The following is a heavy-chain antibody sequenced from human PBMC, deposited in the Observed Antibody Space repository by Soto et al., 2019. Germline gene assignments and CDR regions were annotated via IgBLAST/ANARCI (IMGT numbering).Heavy chain of an antibody. D-gene: IGHD3-3*01. CDR3: CWSASVNYYFDH. Sequence: GGSLRLSCAASGFTFSDAWMSWVRQAPGKGLEWVGRIKSKGSGGTTDYPAPVKGRFTISRDDSKNTLYLQMNSLKTEDTGVYYCCWSASVNYYFDHWGQGTVVTVSS. CDR1: GFTFSDAW. V-gene: IGHV3-15*01. J-gene: IGHJ4*02. CDR2: IKSKGSGGTT.